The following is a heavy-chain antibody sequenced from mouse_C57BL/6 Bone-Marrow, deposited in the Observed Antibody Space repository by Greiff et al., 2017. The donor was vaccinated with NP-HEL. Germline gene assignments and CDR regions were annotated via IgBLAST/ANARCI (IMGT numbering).Heavy chain of an antibody. CDR1: GYTFTSSD. V-gene: IGHV1-85*01. D-gene: IGHD1-2*01. J-gene: IGHJ2*01. Sequence: VQLQQSGPGLVKPGASVKLSCKASGYTFTSSDINWVKQRPGQGLEWIGWIYPRDGSTKYTEKFKGKATLTVDTSSSTAYMELHRLTSEDSAVCFCAREEGFIPWGQGTTLTVSS. CDR3: AREEGFIP. CDR2: IYPRDGST.